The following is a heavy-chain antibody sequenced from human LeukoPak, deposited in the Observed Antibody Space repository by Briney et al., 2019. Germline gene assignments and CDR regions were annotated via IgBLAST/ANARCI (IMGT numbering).Heavy chain of an antibody. Sequence: SVKVSCKASGYAFTGYYMHWVRQAPGQGLEWMGRIIPILGIANYAQKFQGRVTITADKSTSTAYMELSRLRSDDTAVYYCARVWKDYGEMNAFDIWGQGTMVTVSS. CDR2: IIPILGIA. CDR3: ARVWKDYGEMNAFDI. J-gene: IGHJ3*02. CDR1: GYAFTGYY. D-gene: IGHD4-17*01. V-gene: IGHV1-69*04.